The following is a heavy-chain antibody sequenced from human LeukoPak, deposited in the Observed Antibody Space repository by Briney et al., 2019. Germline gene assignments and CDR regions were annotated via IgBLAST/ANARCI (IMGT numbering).Heavy chain of an antibody. J-gene: IGHJ4*02. CDR3: AKTRESQGRGGYGSHLFDY. D-gene: IGHD3-10*01. CDR2: ISGSGGST. CDR1: GFTFSSYA. Sequence: PGGSLRLSCAASGFTFSSYAMSWVRQAPGKGLEWVSAISGSGGSTYYADSVKGRFTISRDNSKNTLYLQMNSLRAEDTALYYCAKTRESQGRGGYGSHLFDYWGQGTLVTVSS. V-gene: IGHV3-23*01.